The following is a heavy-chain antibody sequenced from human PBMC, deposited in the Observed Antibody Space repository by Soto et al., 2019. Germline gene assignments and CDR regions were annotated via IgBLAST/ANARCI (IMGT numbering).Heavy chain of an antibody. J-gene: IGHJ6*02. V-gene: IGHV4-30-4*01. CDR1: GGSISSGDYY. Sequence: SETLSLTCPVSGGSISSGDYYWSWIRQPPGKGLERIGYIYYSGSTYYNPSLKSRVTISVDTSKNQFSLKLSFVTAADTAVYYCARDKRITIFGVVIEGDPTDYYGMDVWGQGTTVTVSS. CDR3: ARDKRITIFGVVIEGDPTDYYGMDV. D-gene: IGHD3-3*01. CDR2: IYYSGST.